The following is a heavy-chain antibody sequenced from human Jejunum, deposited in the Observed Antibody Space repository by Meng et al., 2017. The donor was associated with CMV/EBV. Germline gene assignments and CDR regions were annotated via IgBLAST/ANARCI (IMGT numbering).Heavy chain of an antibody. CDR2: ISPSGNNI. D-gene: IGHD6-13*01. J-gene: IGHJ4*02. CDR1: GFTFSCCE. Sequence: LSCAADGFTFSCCEMNWNRQAPGKGLEWVAFISPSGNNIHYADSVKGRFALSRDNTKNSLYLQMSGLRAEDTAVYYCTRDSQHHLYWGQGALVTVSS. CDR3: TRDSQHHLY. V-gene: IGHV3-48*03.